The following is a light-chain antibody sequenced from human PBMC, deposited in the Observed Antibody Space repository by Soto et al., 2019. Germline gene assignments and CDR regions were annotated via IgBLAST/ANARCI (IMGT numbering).Light chain of an antibody. CDR3: AAWDDSLNVGYV. V-gene: IGLV1-44*01. CDR1: SSNIGSNT. Sequence: QAVVTQPPSASGTPGQRVTISCSGSSSNIGSNTVNWYQQLPGTAPKLLIYSNNQRPSGVPDRFSGSKSGTSASLAISGLQSEDEADYYCAAWDDSLNVGYVFGTGTKVTVL. J-gene: IGLJ1*01. CDR2: SNN.